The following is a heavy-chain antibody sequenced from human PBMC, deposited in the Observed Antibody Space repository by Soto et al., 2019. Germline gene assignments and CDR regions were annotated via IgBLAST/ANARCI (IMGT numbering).Heavy chain of an antibody. Sequence: SETLSLTCTVSGGSISSSIYSWGWIRQPPGKGLDWIGSIYYSGSTYYNPSLKSRVTISVDASKNQFSLKLSSVTAADTAVYYGARFLYDYSNDYYGMDVRGQGSTVPVSS. V-gene: IGHV4-39*01. D-gene: IGHD4-4*01. CDR3: ARFLYDYSNDYYGMDV. CDR2: IYYSGST. CDR1: GGSISSSIYS. J-gene: IGHJ6*02.